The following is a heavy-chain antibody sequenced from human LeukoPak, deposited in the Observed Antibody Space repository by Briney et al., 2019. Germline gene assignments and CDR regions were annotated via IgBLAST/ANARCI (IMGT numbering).Heavy chain of an antibody. Sequence: SETLSLTCTVSGGSISNSSYYWGWIRQPPGKGLEWIGSIYYSGSTYYNPSFKSRVTISVDTSKNQFSLKLSSVTAADTAVYYCARPYYDFTFAFDPWGQGTLVTVSS. CDR1: GGSISNSSYY. D-gene: IGHD3-3*01. V-gene: IGHV4-39*01. CDR3: ARPYYDFTFAFDP. CDR2: IYYSGST. J-gene: IGHJ5*02.